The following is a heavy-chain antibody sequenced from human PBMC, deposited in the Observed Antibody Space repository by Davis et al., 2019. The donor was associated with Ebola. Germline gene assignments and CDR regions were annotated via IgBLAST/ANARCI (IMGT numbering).Heavy chain of an antibody. V-gene: IGHV3-23*01. CDR1: EFTFSGYA. J-gene: IGHJ4*02. CDR3: ARMGLSSGYYFFDN. CDR2: ISGSGGST. Sequence: GESLKISCAASEFTFSGYAMSWVRQAPGKGLEWVSAISGSGGSTYYAGSVKGRFTISRDTSTVYLQMNYLRVEDTAVYYCARMGLSSGYYFFDNWGLGTLVTVSS. D-gene: IGHD3-22*01.